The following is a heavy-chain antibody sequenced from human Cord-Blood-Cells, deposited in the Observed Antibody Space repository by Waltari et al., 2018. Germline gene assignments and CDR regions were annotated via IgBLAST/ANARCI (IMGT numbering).Heavy chain of an antibody. CDR1: GYTFTGYY. D-gene: IGHD1-26*01. CDR2: SNPNSGGT. V-gene: IGHV1-2*02. J-gene: IGHJ4*02. Sequence: QVQLVQSGAEVKKPGASVKVSCKASGYTFTGYYMHWVRQAPGQGLEWMGWSNPNSGGTNYAQKFQGRDTMTRDTSISTAYMELSRLRSDDTAVYYCARESWVSGSYYFDYWGQGTLVTVSS. CDR3: ARESWVSGSYYFDY.